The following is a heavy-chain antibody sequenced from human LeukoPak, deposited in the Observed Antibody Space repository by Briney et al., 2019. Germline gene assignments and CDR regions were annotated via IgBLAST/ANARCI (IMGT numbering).Heavy chain of an antibody. CDR1: GYTFASYG. CDR3: ARIRGIQLWLSFDY. CDR2: ISAYNGNT. V-gene: IGHV1-18*01. J-gene: IGHJ4*02. Sequence: ASGKVSCKASGYTFASYGISWVGQAPGQGGEWMGWISAYNGNTNYAQKLQGRVTMTTDTSTSTAYMELRSLRSDDTAVYYCARIRGIQLWLSFDYWGQGTLVTVSS. D-gene: IGHD5-18*01.